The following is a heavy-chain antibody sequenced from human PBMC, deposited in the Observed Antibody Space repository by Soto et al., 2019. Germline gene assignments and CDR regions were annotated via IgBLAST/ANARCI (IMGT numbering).Heavy chain of an antibody. CDR3: ARDRCSSTSCYSYYYYYMDV. CDR1: GFTVSSNY. CDR2: IYSGGST. J-gene: IGHJ6*03. Sequence: EVQLVESGGGLVQPGGSLRLSCAASGFTVSSNYMSWVRQAPGKGLEWVSVIYSGGSTYYADSVKGRFTISRDNSKNTLYLQMNSLRAEDKAVYYCARDRCSSTSCYSYYYYYMDVWGKGTTVTVSS. V-gene: IGHV3-66*01. D-gene: IGHD2-2*01.